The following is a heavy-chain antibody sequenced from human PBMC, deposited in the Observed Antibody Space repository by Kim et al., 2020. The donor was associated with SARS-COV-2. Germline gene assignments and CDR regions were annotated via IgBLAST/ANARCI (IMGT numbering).Heavy chain of an antibody. D-gene: IGHD2-2*01. CDR3: ARGRSKANIVVVAASNYYYYYMDV. CDR2: INHSGST. J-gene: IGHJ6*03. V-gene: IGHV4-34*01. Sequence: SETLSLTCAVYGGSFSGYYWSWIRQPPGKGLEWIGEINHSGSTKYNPSLKSRVTISVDTSKNQFSLKLSSVTAADTAVYYCARGRSKANIVVVAASNYYYYYMDVWGKGTTVTVSS. CDR1: GGSFSGYY.